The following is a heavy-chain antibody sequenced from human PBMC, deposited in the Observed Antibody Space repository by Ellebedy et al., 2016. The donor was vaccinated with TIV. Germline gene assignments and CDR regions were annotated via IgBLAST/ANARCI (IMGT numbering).Heavy chain of an antibody. CDR1: GGSISSYY. Sequence: SETLSLTXTVSGGSISSYYWSWIRQPAGKGLEWIGRIYTSGSTNYNPSLKSRVTMSVDTSKNQFSLKLSSVTAADTAVYYCARHDYDILTGYSFDYWGQGTLVTVSS. D-gene: IGHD3-9*01. J-gene: IGHJ4*02. CDR2: IYTSGST. CDR3: ARHDYDILTGYSFDY. V-gene: IGHV4-4*07.